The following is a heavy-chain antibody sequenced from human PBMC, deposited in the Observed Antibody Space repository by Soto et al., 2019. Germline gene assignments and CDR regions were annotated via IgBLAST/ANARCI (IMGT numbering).Heavy chain of an antibody. J-gene: IGHJ4*02. CDR2: ISAYNGNT. Sequence: QVQLVQSGAEVKKPGSSVKVSCKASGGTFSSYAISWVRQAPGQGLEWMGGISAYNGNTNYAQKLQGRVTMNTDSCTSTAYTGLRRRRTDGTAVYYCARDFVAGTGGAETPLDYWGQGTLVTVSS. D-gene: IGHD6-19*01. CDR3: ARDFVAGTGGAETPLDY. CDR1: GGTFSSYA. V-gene: IGHV1-18*01.